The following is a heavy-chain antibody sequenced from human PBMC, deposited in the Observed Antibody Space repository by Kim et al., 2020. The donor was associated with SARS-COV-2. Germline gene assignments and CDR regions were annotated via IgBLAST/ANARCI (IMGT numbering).Heavy chain of an antibody. D-gene: IGHD3-22*01. CDR2: INSDGSST. CDR3: ARTSPDSPQVAFDI. V-gene: IGHV3-74*01. J-gene: IGHJ3*02. CDR1: GFTFSSYW. Sequence: GGSLRLSCAASGFTFSSYWMHWVRQAPGKGLVWVSRINSDGSSTRNADSVKGRFTISRDNAKNTVYLQMNSLRAEDTAVYYCARTSPDSPQVAFDIWGQGTMVTVSS.